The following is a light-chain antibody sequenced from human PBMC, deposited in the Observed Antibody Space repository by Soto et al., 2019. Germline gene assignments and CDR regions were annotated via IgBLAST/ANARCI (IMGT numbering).Light chain of an antibody. J-gene: IGKJ1*01. CDR2: GAS. Sequence: EIVLTQSPGTLSLSPGERATLSCRASQSVSSSYLAWYQQKPGQAPRLLIYGASSRATGIPDRFSGSGSGTDLTLTISSLEPEDFAVYYCQQYNNWPPWTFGQGTKVDIK. V-gene: IGKV3-20*01. CDR3: QQYNNWPPWT. CDR1: QSVSSSY.